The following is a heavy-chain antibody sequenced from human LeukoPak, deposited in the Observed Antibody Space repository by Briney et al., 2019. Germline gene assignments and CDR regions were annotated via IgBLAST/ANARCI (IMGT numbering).Heavy chain of an antibody. CDR1: GGSFSGYY. D-gene: IGHD3-3*01. CDR2: INHSGST. V-gene: IGHV4-34*01. J-gene: IGHJ4*02. Sequence: KPSETLSLTCAVYGGSFSGYYWSWIRQPPGKGLEWIGEINHSGSTNYNPSLKSRVTISVDTSKNQFSLKLSSVTAADTAVYYCARGPGSGNYTRRPLDYWGQGTLVTVSS. CDR3: ARGPGSGNYTRRPLDY.